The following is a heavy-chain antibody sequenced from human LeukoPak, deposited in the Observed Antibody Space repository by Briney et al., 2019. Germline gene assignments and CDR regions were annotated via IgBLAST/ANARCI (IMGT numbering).Heavy chain of an antibody. J-gene: IGHJ5*02. V-gene: IGHV4-34*01. CDR3: ARGFIAVAGTALNWFDP. D-gene: IGHD6-19*01. CDR2: IDQSGNT. CDR1: GGSSNFDF. Sequence: PSETLSLTCAASGGSSNFDFWTWVRQFPGKGLEWIGEIDQSGNTNHNPPLKSRVTMSFDMSNNQFSLKLKSVNAADTAVYFCARGFIAVAGTALNWFDPWGPGTQVTVSS.